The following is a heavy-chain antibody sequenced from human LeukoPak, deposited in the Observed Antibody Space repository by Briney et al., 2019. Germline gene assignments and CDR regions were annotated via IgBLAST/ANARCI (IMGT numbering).Heavy chain of an antibody. J-gene: IGHJ5*02. CDR3: AITLDADYSSSSWFDP. V-gene: IGHV1-18*01. D-gene: IGHD6-6*01. Sequence: GASVKVSCKASGYTFTSYGISWVRQAPGQGLEWMGWISAYNGNTNYAQKLQGRVTMTTDTSTSTAYMELRSLRSDDTAVYYCAITLDADYSSSSWFDPWGQGTLVTVSS. CDR2: ISAYNGNT. CDR1: GYTFTSYG.